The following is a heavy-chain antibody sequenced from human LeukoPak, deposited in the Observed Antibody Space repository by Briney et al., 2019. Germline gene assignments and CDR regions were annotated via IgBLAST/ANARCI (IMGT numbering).Heavy chain of an antibody. Sequence: SETLSLTCTVSGGSISSGGYYWSWIRQHPGKGLEWIGYIYYSGSTYYNPSLKSRVTISVDTSKNQFSLKLSSVTAADTAVYYCARWEITIFGVVSNDAFDIWGQGTMVTVSS. J-gene: IGHJ3*02. CDR3: ARWEITIFGVVSNDAFDI. CDR2: IYYSGST. V-gene: IGHV4-31*03. D-gene: IGHD3-3*01. CDR1: GGSISSGGYY.